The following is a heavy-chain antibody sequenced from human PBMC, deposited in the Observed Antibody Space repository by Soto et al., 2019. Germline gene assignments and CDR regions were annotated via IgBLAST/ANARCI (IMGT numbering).Heavy chain of an antibody. J-gene: IGHJ5*02. D-gene: IGHD3-9*01. CDR2: ISPHNGNT. Sequence: ASVKVSCKASGYTFTSYGISCVRQAPGQGLEWMGWISPHNGNTNYAQKVQGRVTMTTDTSTSTAYMELRSLRSDDTAVYYCARWILTGYYYWFDPWGQGTPVTVSS. V-gene: IGHV1-18*01. CDR1: GYTFTSYG. CDR3: ARWILTGYYYWFDP.